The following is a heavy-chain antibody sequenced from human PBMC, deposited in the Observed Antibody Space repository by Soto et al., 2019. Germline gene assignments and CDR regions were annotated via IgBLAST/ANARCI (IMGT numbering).Heavy chain of an antibody. Sequence: QVQLQESGPGLVKPSQTLSLTCTVSGGSISSGGYYWSWIRQHPGKVLEWIGYIYYSGSTYYNPSLKSRVTISVDTSKNQFSLKLSSVTAADTAVYYCARDHTARVAAADVYYYYGMDVWGQGTTVTVSS. V-gene: IGHV4-31*03. CDR2: IYYSGST. D-gene: IGHD6-13*01. J-gene: IGHJ6*02. CDR3: ARDHTARVAAADVYYYYGMDV. CDR1: GGSISSGGYY.